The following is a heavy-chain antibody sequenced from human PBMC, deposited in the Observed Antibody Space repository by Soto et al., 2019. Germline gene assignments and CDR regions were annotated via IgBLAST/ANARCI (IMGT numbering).Heavy chain of an antibody. CDR1: GGTFISYS. J-gene: IGHJ6*03. CDR2: ISSSSSTI. V-gene: IGHV3-48*01. D-gene: IGHD2-2*01. CDR3: AREWVVPAPSYYYYYMDV. Sequence: GGSLRLSCAASGGTFISYSMNWVRQAPGKGLEWVSYISSSSSTIYYADSVKGRFTISRDNAKNSLYLQMNSLRAEDTAVYYCAREWVVPAPSYYYYYMDVWGKGTTVTVSS.